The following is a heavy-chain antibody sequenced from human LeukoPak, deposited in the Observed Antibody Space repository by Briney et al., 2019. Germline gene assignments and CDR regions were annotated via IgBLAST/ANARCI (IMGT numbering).Heavy chain of an antibody. CDR2: IYHSGST. Sequence: SETLSLTCAVSGYSISSGHYWGWIRQPPGKGLEWIGSIYHSGSTYYNPSLKSRVTISVDTSKNQFSLKLSSVTAADTAVYYCARAPGFDYFDYWGQGTLVTVSS. CDR1: GYSISSGHY. V-gene: IGHV4-38-2*01. J-gene: IGHJ4*02. CDR3: ARAPGFDYFDY.